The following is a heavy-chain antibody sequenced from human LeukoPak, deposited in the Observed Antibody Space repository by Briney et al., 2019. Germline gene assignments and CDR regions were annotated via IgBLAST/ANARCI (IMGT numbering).Heavy chain of an antibody. CDR1: GYTFTSYG. Sequence: GASVKVSCKASGYTFTSYGISWVRQAPGQGLEWMGWISAYNGNTNYAQKLQGRVTMTTDTSMSTAYMELRSLRSDDTAVYYCARDHEPLLWFGEMSDYWGQGTLVTVSS. CDR3: ARDHEPLLWFGEMSDY. J-gene: IGHJ4*02. D-gene: IGHD3-10*01. CDR2: ISAYNGNT. V-gene: IGHV1-18*01.